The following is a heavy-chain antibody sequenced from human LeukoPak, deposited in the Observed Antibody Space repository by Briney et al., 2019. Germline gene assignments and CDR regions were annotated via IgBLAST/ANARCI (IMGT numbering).Heavy chain of an antibody. V-gene: IGHV1-2*07. CDR2: MSPKSGGT. CDR1: GYTFTGYS. J-gene: IGHJ4*02. CDR3: ARDFTGGHLDY. D-gene: IGHD2-8*02. Sequence: ASGRVSCKASGYTFTGYSVHWVRQAPGQGLERMGWMSPKSGGTNYAHKFQGRVTMTRDTSISTAYMELSRLTSDDTAVYYCARDFTGGHLDYWGQATLVTV.